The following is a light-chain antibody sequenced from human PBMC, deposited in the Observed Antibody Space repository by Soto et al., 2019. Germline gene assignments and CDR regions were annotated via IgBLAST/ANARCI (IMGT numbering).Light chain of an antibody. V-gene: IGKV3-15*01. CDR2: SAS. CDR1: QSVRNN. CDR3: QHYSHWPFIT. J-gene: IGKJ4*01. Sequence: EIVMTQSPATLSMSPVDMATLYFIASQSVRNNLAWYQQRPGQAPRLLIYSASTRATGIPARFSGSGSGTEFTLTISSLQSEDFAIYYCQHYSHWPFITCGGGTKGDIK.